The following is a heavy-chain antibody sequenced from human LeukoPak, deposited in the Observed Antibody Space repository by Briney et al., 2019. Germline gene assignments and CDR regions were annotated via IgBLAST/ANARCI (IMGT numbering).Heavy chain of an antibody. V-gene: IGHV4-59*10. D-gene: IGHD3-22*01. CDR3: AREGYYYDSSGYYYVAFDY. CDR2: IYTSGST. Sequence: SETLSLTCAVYGGSFSSYYWSWIRQPAGKGLEWIGRIYTSGSTNYNPSLKSRVTMSVDTSKNQFSLKLSSVTAADTAVYYCAREGYYYDSSGYYYVAFDYWGQGTLVTVSS. CDR1: GGSFSSYY. J-gene: IGHJ4*02.